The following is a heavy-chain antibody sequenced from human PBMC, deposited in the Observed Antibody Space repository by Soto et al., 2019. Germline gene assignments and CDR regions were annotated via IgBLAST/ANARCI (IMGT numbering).Heavy chain of an antibody. CDR2: IIPFHGVT. CDR3: TRDWEITVSTWSFGGF. V-gene: IGHV1-69*08. CDR1: GGTFSPYT. D-gene: IGHD3-10*01. Sequence: QVQLVQSGAEVKKPGSSVKVSCKASGGTFSPYTINWVRQAPGQGLEWMGRIIPFHGVTNYAQKFQARVTNTADKSTSTAYMELSGLRFEDTAMYCCTRDWEITVSTWSFGGFWGRGTLVTVSS. J-gene: IGHJ4*02.